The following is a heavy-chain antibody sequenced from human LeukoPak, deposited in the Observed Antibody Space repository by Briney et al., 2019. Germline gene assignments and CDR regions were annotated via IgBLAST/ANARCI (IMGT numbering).Heavy chain of an antibody. CDR2: INHSGST. J-gene: IGHJ5*02. CDR3: ARETTEVRGRPHWFDP. CDR1: GGSFSGYY. D-gene: IGHD3-10*01. V-gene: IGHV4-34*01. Sequence: SETLSLTCAVYGGSFSGYYWSWIRQPPGKGLEWIGEINHSGSTNYNPSLKSRVTISVDTSKNQFSLKLSSVTAADTAVYYCARETTEVRGRPHWFDPWGQGILVTVSS.